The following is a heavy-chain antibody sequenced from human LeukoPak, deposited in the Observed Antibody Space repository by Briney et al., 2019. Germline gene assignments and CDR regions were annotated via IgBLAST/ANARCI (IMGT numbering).Heavy chain of an antibody. CDR1: GFTFSTSW. CDR2: IKEDGSEK. CDR3: ASGYYSGWYIPYY. V-gene: IGHV3-7*01. D-gene: IGHD6-19*01. J-gene: IGHJ4*02. Sequence: GGSLRLSCAASGFTFSTSWMIWVRQAPGKGLEWVANIKEDGSEKYYVDSVKGRFTISRDNAKNSLYLQMNSLRAEDAAVYYCASGYYSGWYIPYYWGQGTLVTVSS.